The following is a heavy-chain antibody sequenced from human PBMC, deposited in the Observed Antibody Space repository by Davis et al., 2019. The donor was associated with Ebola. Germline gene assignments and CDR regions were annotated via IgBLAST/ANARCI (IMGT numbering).Heavy chain of an antibody. J-gene: IGHJ6*04. CDR1: GGSISTYY. CDR2: IYYSGST. D-gene: IGHD1-26*01. CDR3: ARDLAWMGDSMFLLRAYYYGMDV. V-gene: IGHV4-59*06. Sequence: MPSETLSLTCTVSGGSISTYYWSWIRQPPGKGLEWIGYIYYSGSTYYIPSLKSRVTISVDTSKNQFSLKLSSVTPEDTAVYYCARDLAWMGDSMFLLRAYYYGMDVWGKGTTVTVSS.